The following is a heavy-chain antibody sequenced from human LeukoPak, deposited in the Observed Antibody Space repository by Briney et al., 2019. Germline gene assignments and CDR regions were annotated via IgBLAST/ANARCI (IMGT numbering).Heavy chain of an antibody. D-gene: IGHD3-22*01. Sequence: AGGSLRLSCAVSGVTLSNYGMSWVRQAPGKGLEWVAGISGSGGRPNYADSVKGRFTISRDNPKNTLYLQMNSLRAEDTAVYFCAKRGVVIRVILVGFHKEAYYFDSWGQGALVTVSS. CDR2: ISGSGGRP. J-gene: IGHJ4*02. V-gene: IGHV3-23*01. CDR3: AKRGVVIRVILVGFHKEAYYFDS. CDR1: GVTLSNYG.